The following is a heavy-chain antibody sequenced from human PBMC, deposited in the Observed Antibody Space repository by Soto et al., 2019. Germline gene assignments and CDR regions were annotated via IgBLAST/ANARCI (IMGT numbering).Heavy chain of an antibody. D-gene: IGHD1-26*01. J-gene: IGHJ5*02. CDR2: INTGGSPA. Sequence: PGGSLRLSCTVSGFAFRHNYLTWIRQAPGKGLERLSYINTGGSPAYYADSVKGRFTISTDIAKKSLYLQMDSLRADDTGVYYCATGGIYYETWGQGTLVTVSS. V-gene: IGHV3-11*01. CDR3: ATGGIYYET. CDR1: GFAFRHNY.